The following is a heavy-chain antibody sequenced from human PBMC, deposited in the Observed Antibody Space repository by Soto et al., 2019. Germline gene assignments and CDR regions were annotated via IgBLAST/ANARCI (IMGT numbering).Heavy chain of an antibody. Sequence: GGSLRLSCAASGFTFSSYGMHWVRQAPGKGLEWVAVISYDGSNKYYADSVKGRFTISRDNSKNTLYLQMNSLRAEDTAVYYCAKGSGYYDSSGYYQLFDPWGQGTLVTISS. V-gene: IGHV3-30*18. CDR3: AKGSGYYDSSGYYQLFDP. D-gene: IGHD3-22*01. J-gene: IGHJ5*02. CDR1: GFTFSSYG. CDR2: ISYDGSNK.